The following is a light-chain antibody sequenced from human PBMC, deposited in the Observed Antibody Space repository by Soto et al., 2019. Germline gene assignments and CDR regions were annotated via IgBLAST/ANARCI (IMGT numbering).Light chain of an antibody. J-gene: IGLJ2*01. CDR2: EGT. Sequence: QSALTQPASVSGSPGQSITISCTGTSSNVGSYNLVSWYQQHPRKAPKLMIYEGTKRHSGVSNRFSGSSSGNTASLTISGLQAEDVADYYCCSYASSGTYVVVGGGTKLTVL. CDR3: CSYASSGTYVV. V-gene: IGLV2-23*01. CDR1: SSNVGSYNL.